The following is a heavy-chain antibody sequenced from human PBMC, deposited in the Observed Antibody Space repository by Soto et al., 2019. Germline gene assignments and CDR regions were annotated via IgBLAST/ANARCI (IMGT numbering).Heavy chain of an antibody. V-gene: IGHV1-69*13. CDR1: VGTFSSYA. D-gene: IGHD6-6*01. CDR2: SIHIFGTA. CDR3: ARVSLTYSSSSIEYWFDP. Sequence: SSEQVSCKASVGTFSSYAISLVRDAPGPGLEWMGGSIHIFGTANYAPKFKGRVTITADESTSTFYLELSSLRAADTAVYYCARVSLTYSSSSIEYWFDPWGQGTLVTVSS. J-gene: IGHJ5*01.